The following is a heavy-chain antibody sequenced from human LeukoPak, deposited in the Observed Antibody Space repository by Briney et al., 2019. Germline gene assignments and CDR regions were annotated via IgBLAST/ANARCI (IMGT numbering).Heavy chain of an antibody. CDR2: IRNGGSTI. CDR1: GFTFSNYE. Sequence: AGGSLRLSCAASGFTFSNYEMNWVRQAPGKGLEWASYIRNGGSTIYYADSVKGRFTISRDNAKNSLYLQMSSLGAVDTAVYYCARVHRWLHAFDMWGQGTMVTVSS. J-gene: IGHJ3*02. D-gene: IGHD4-23*01. CDR3: ARVHRWLHAFDM. V-gene: IGHV3-48*03.